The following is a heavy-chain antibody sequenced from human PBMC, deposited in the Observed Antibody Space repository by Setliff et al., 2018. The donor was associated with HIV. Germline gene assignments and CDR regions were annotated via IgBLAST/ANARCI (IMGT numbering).Heavy chain of an antibody. D-gene: IGHD6-13*01. Sequence: PGESLKISCKGSGYSFSSYWIGWVRQMPGKGLEFMGLLYPGDSDTRYSPSFQGQVTISADKSISTAYLQWSSLKASDTAMYYCARRVAAAPYYYYYYMDVWGKGTTVTVSS. V-gene: IGHV5-51*01. J-gene: IGHJ6*03. CDR2: LYPGDSDT. CDR1: GYSFSSYW. CDR3: ARRVAAAPYYYYYYMDV.